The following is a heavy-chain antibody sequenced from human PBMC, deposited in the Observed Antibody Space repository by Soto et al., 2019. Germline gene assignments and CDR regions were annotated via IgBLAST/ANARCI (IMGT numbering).Heavy chain of an antibody. J-gene: IGHJ5*01. CDR2: IYWDADK. V-gene: IGHV2-5*02. D-gene: IGHD3-3*01. CDR1: GFSLTTSGVG. CDR3: AHRVLRTVFGLVTTTAIYFDF. Sequence: QITLNESGPPVVRPTETLTLTCRFSGFSLTTSGVGVGWVRQSPGKAPEWLALIYWDADKRYSEPLKSRLTITKDTSKNQVVLTVANLDPTDTATYYCAHRVLRTVFGLVTTTAIYFDFWGQGTPVAVSS.